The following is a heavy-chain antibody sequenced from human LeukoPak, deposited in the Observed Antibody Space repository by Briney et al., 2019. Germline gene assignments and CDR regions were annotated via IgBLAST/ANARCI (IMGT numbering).Heavy chain of an antibody. V-gene: IGHV3-21*01. CDR2: ISSSSSYI. CDR1: GFTLSSYS. Sequence: GGSLRLSCAASGFTLSSYSMNWVRQAPGKGLEWVSSISSSSSYIYYADSVKGRFTISRDNAKNSLYLQMNSLRAEDTAVYYCARVAITGTTRGYNWFDPWGQGTLVTVSS. D-gene: IGHD1-14*01. CDR3: ARVAITGTTRGYNWFDP. J-gene: IGHJ5*02.